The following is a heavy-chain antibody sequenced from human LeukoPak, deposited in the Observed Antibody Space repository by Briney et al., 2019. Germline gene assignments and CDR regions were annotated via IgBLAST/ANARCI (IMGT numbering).Heavy chain of an antibody. J-gene: IGHJ4*02. V-gene: IGHV4-39*01. CDR2: VFYNGAT. Sequence: SETLSLTCIVSGGSISSSIYYWAWVRQPPGKGLEWIGTVFYNGATQYSPSLRSRVTISIDTSTNQFSLKLNSVTAADTAVYYCARLLFQIGPIAVAGGGPIDYWGQGTLVTVSS. CDR1: GGSISSSIYY. D-gene: IGHD6-19*01. CDR3: ARLLFQIGPIAVAGGGPIDY.